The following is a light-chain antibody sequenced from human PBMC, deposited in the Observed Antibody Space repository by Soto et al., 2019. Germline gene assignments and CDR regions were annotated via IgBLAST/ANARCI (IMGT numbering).Light chain of an antibody. CDR1: QSISSSY. J-gene: IGKJ4*01. V-gene: IGKV3-20*01. CDR2: ATS. CDR3: QQYGSSPLT. Sequence: EIVLTQSPGTLSLSPGKRATLSCRASQSISSSYLAWYQQKPDQSPRLLIYATSTRAAGIPDRFSGSGSGTDFTLTIRRLEPEDFAVYHCQQYGSSPLTFGGGTKVDI.